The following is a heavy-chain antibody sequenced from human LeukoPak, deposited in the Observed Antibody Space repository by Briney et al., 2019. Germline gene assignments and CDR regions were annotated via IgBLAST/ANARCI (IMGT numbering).Heavy chain of an antibody. CDR3: ARDGAVAGTGGLDY. Sequence: GGSLRLSCAASGFTFSSSRMNWVRQAPGKGLEWVASISSGSSYIYYADSVKGRFTISRDNAKKSLYLQMNSLRAEDTAVYYCARDGAVAGTGGLDYWGQGTLVTVSS. CDR2: ISSGSSYI. V-gene: IGHV3-21*01. J-gene: IGHJ4*02. D-gene: IGHD6-19*01. CDR1: GFTFSSSR.